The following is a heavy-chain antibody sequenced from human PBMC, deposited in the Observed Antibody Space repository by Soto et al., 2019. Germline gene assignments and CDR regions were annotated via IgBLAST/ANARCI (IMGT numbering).Heavy chain of an antibody. D-gene: IGHD2-2*01. J-gene: IGHJ6*02. CDR2: ISSSGSTI. Sequence: GGSLRLSCAASGFTFSSYEMNWVRQAPGKGLEWVSYISSSGSTIYYADSVKGRFTISRDNAKNSLYLQMNSLRAEDTAVYYCAAGSISRYGMDVWGQGTTVTVSS. V-gene: IGHV3-48*03. CDR3: AAGSISRYGMDV. CDR1: GFTFSSYE.